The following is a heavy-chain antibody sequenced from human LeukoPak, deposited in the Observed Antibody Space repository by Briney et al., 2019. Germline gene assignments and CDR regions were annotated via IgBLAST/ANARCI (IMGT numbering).Heavy chain of an antibody. CDR2: ISGSGGIT. D-gene: IGHD5-18*01. Sequence: GGSLRLSCAASGFTFSSYAMSWARQAPGKGPQWVSAISGSGGITYYADSVKGQFAISRDNSKNTLYLQMNSLRAEDTAVYYCAKGFNGYSYGSWFDPWGQGTLVTVSS. CDR3: AKGFNGYSYGSWFDP. CDR1: GFTFSSYA. J-gene: IGHJ5*02. V-gene: IGHV3-23*01.